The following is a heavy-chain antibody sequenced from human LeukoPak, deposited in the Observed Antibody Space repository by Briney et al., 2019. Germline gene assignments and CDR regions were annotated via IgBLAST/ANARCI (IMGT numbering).Heavy chain of an antibody. CDR1: GFTFSDYA. J-gene: IGHJ4*02. D-gene: IGHD3-10*01. V-gene: IGHV3-23*01. CDR3: AKASGSGTSYVPFDS. CDR2: ISASGGST. Sequence: PGGSLRLSCVASGFTFSDYAMTWVSQGQGEGRGWVSRISASGGSTTYTDSEKGPFTISRDSSSNTLYLQMNSLRAEDTAVYYCAKASGSGTSYVPFDSWGQGTLVTVSS.